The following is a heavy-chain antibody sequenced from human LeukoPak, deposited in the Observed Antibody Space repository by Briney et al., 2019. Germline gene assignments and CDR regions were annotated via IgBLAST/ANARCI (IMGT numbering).Heavy chain of an antibody. CDR2: IDRGDSDT. CDR3: ARRNGDLQEDAFDI. V-gene: IGHV5-51*01. D-gene: IGHD4-17*01. CDR1: GYSFTSYW. J-gene: IGHJ3*02. Sequence: GESLNISGKGSGYSFTSYWIGWVRQMPGKGLEWMGIIDRGDSDTRYSPSFQEQLAISADNYISTAYLQWSSLKAADTAMYYCARRNGDLQEDAFDIWGQGTMILVSS.